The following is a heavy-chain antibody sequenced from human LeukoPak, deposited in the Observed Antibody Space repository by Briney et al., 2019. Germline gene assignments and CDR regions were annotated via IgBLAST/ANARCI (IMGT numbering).Heavy chain of an antibody. J-gene: IGHJ6*03. CDR2: ISGSGGST. CDR3: ATTLLRASTYMDV. D-gene: IGHD1-1*01. CDR1: GFTFSSYV. Sequence: PGGSLRLSCAASGFTFSSYVMSWVRQAPGKWLEWVSGISGSGGSTYYADSVKGRFTISRDNSKNTLYLQMNSLRAEDTAVYYCATTLLRASTYMDVWGKGTTVTVSS. V-gene: IGHV3-23*01.